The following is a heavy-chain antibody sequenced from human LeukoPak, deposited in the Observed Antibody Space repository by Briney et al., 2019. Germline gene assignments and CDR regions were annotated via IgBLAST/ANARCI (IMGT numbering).Heavy chain of an antibody. D-gene: IGHD3-10*01. Sequence: SETLSLTCAVYGGSFSGYYWSWTRQPPGKGLEWIGEINHSGSTNYNPSLKSRVTISVDTSKNQFSLKLSSVTAADTAVYYCARGQSSENYYYYGMDVWGQGTTVTVSS. CDR3: ARGQSSENYYYYGMDV. J-gene: IGHJ6*02. V-gene: IGHV4-34*01. CDR1: GGSFSGYY. CDR2: INHSGST.